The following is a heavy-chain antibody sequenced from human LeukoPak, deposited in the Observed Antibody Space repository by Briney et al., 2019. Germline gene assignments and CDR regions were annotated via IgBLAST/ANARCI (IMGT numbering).Heavy chain of an antibody. V-gene: IGHV3-48*01. CDR3: ARDYYSSSWDNGY. Sequence: GGSLRLSCAASGFTFSTYSMNWVRQAPGKGLEWVSYTSPSSSTIYYADSVKGRFTISRDNDKNSLYLQMNNLRAEDTAVYYCARDYYSSSWDNGYWGQGTLVTVSS. J-gene: IGHJ4*02. CDR1: GFTFSTYS. D-gene: IGHD6-13*01. CDR2: TSPSSSTI.